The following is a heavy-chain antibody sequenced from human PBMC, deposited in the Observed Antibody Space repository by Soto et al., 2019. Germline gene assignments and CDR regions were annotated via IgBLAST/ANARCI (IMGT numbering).Heavy chain of an antibody. CDR2: IIPILGIA. D-gene: IGHD6-19*01. Sequence: QVQLVQSGAEVKKPGSSVKVSCKASGGTFSSYTISWVRQAPGQGLEWMGRIIPILGIANYAQKFQGRVTITADKSTSTADLELSSLRSEDTAVYYCAREPLGIAVAGTVAWDYWGQGTLVTVSS. CDR3: AREPLGIAVAGTVAWDY. J-gene: IGHJ4*02. V-gene: IGHV1-69*08. CDR1: GGTFSSYT.